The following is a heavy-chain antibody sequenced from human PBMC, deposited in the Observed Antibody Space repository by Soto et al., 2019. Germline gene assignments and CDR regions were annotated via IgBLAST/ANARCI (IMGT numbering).Heavy chain of an antibody. CDR2: TRNKANSYTT. CDR3: ARGDDFWSGYYFDY. V-gene: IGHV3-72*01. J-gene: IGHJ4*02. CDR1: GFTFSDHY. D-gene: IGHD3-3*01. Sequence: PGGSLRLSCAASGFTFSDHYMDWVRQAPGKGLEWVGRTRNKANSYTTEYAASVKGRFTISRDDSKNSLYLQMNSLKTEDTAVYYCARGDDFWSGYYFDYWGQGTLVTVSS.